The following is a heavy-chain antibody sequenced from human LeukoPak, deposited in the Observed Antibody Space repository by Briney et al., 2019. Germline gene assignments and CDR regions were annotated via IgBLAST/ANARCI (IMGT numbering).Heavy chain of an antibody. J-gene: IGHJ4*02. CDR3: AKDLDSSGWCGYDY. CDR1: GFTFSSYA. D-gene: IGHD6-19*01. CDR2: ISGSGGST. Sequence: GGSLRLSCAASGFTFSSYAMSWVRQAPGKGLEWVSAISGSGGSTYYADSVKGRFTISRDNSKNTLYLQMNSLRAEDTAVYYCAKDLDSSGWCGYDYWGQGTLVTVSS. V-gene: IGHV3-23*01.